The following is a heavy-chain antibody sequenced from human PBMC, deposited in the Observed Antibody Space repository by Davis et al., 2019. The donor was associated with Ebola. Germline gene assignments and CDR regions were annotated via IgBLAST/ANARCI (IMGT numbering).Heavy chain of an antibody. D-gene: IGHD2-2*01. CDR1: GYTFTGYY. CDR2: ISAYNGNT. CDR3: ARVCSSTSCSRDYYYGMDV. Sequence: ASVKVSCKASGYTFTGYYMHWVRQAPGQGLEWMGWISAYNGNTNYAQKLQGRVTMTTDTSTSTAYMELRSLRSDDTAVYYCARVCSSTSCSRDYYYGMDVWGQGTTVTVSS. J-gene: IGHJ6*02. V-gene: IGHV1-18*04.